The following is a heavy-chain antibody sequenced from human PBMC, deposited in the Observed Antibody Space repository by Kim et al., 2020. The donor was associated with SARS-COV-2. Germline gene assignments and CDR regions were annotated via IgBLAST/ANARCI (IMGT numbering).Heavy chain of an antibody. CDR2: INHSGST. CDR1: GGSFSGYY. Sequence: SEILSLTCAVYGGSFSGYYWSWIRQPPGKGLEWIGEINHSGSTNYNPSLKSRVTISVDTSKNQFSLRLSSVPPPDTAGYYCARGGYSSSWYGRAESFHH. D-gene: IGHD6-13*01. CDR3: ARGGYSSSWYGRAESFHH. V-gene: IGHV4-34*01. J-gene: IGHJ1*01.